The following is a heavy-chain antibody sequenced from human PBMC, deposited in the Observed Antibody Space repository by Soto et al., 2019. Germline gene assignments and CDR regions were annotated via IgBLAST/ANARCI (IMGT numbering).Heavy chain of an antibody. CDR3: ARSYGSGSYYISGFDY. Sequence: GASVKVSCKASGYTFTGYYMHWVRQAPGQGLEWMGWINPNSGGTNYAQKFQGWVTMTRDTSISTAYMELSRLRSDDTAVCYCARSYGSGSYYISGFDYWGQGTLVTVSS. CDR2: INPNSGGT. D-gene: IGHD3-10*01. CDR1: GYTFTGYY. V-gene: IGHV1-2*04. J-gene: IGHJ4*02.